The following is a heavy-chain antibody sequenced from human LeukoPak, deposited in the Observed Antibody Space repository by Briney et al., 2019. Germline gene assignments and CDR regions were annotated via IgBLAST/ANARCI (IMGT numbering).Heavy chain of an antibody. J-gene: IGHJ4*02. Sequence: PGGSLRLSCAASGFTFSSYAMSWVRQAPGKGLEWVSAISGSGGSTYYADSVKGRFTISRDNSKNTLYLQMNSLRAEDTAVYYCAKLPSGLRWPYYFDYWGQGTLVTVSS. V-gene: IGHV3-23*01. CDR2: ISGSGGST. CDR1: GFTFSSYA. CDR3: AKLPSGLRWPYYFDY. D-gene: IGHD4-23*01.